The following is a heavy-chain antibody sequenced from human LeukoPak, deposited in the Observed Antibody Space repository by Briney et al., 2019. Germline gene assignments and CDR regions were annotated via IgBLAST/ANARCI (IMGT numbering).Heavy chain of an antibody. CDR1: GFTFSSYG. Sequence: GRSLRLSCAASGFTFSSYGMHWVRQAPGKGLEWVAVIWYDGSNKYYADSVKGRFTISRDNSKNTLYLQMNSLRAEDTAVYYCASDNDILTGYPDYWGQGTLVTVSS. D-gene: IGHD3-9*01. J-gene: IGHJ4*02. CDR2: IWYDGSNK. V-gene: IGHV3-33*01. CDR3: ASDNDILTGYPDY.